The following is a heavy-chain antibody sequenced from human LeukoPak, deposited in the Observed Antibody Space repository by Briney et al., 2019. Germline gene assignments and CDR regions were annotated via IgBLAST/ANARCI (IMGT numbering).Heavy chain of an antibody. D-gene: IGHD3-10*01. CDR2: IIPIFGTA. J-gene: IGHJ6*03. CDR1: GGTFSSYA. CDR3: ARLPYYYGSGSPWANYYYYMDV. V-gene: IGHV1-69*01. Sequence: SVKVSCRASGGTFSSYAISWVRQAPGQGLEWMGGIIPIFGTANYAQKFQGRVTITADESTSTAYMELSNLRSEDTAVYYCARLPYYYGSGSPWANYYYYMDVWGKGTTVTVSS.